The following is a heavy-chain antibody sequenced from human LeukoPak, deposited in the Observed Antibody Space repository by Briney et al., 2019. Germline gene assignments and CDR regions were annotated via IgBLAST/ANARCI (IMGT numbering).Heavy chain of an antibody. CDR2: IKLDGSEK. V-gene: IGHV3-7*03. J-gene: IGHJ4*02. Sequence: GGSLRLSCVASGFTFGKYWMSWVRQAPGKGLEWVANIKLDGSEKNYVDSVKGRFTISRDNTKNSLYLQMNSLRVEDTAVYYCARAGTYYYDSSGLIFDYWGQGTLVTVSS. CDR1: GFTFGKYW. CDR3: ARAGTYYYDSSGLIFDY. D-gene: IGHD3-22*01.